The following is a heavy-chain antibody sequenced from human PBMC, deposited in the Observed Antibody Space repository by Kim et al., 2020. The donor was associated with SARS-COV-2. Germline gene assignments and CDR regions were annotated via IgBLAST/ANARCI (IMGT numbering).Heavy chain of an antibody. CDR3: ARDLFSGEIDY. V-gene: IGHV1-18*01. CDR2: NT. Sequence: NTNYAQKFHGRVTMTTDPSTSTAYMELRSLRSDDTAVYYCARDLFSGEIDYWGQGTLVTVSS. J-gene: IGHJ4*02. D-gene: IGHD3-10*01.